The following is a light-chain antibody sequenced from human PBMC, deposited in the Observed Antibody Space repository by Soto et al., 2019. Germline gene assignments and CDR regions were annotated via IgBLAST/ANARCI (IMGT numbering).Light chain of an antibody. CDR3: QQRNNWPPEIT. Sequence: EIVLTQSPATLSLSPGERATLSCRASQNISIYLAWYQQKPGQAPRLLIYDASNRATGIPARFSGSGSGTDFTLTSSSLEPEDFAVYYCQQRNNWPPEITFGQGTRLDI. J-gene: IGKJ5*01. CDR1: QNISIY. V-gene: IGKV3-11*01. CDR2: DAS.